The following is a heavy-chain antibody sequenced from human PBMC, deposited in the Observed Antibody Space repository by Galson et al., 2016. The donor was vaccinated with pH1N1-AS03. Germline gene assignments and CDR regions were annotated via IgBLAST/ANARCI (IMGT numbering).Heavy chain of an antibody. CDR1: GYTFSSYG. J-gene: IGHJ6*02. Sequence: SVKVSCKASGYTFSSYGISWVRQAPGQGLEWVGWISAYNGNTHYPQNRQGRATMTTHTSTSNAYMELKSLRSNHPTIYYCSRYLPLPDPYGMDVWGQGTTVTGSS. V-gene: IGHV1-18*01. CDR2: ISAYNGNT. CDR3: SRYLPLPDPYGMDV. D-gene: IGHD2-15*01.